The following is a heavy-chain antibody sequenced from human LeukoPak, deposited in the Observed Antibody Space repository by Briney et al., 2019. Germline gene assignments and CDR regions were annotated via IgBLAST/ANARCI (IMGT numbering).Heavy chain of an antibody. D-gene: IGHD1-26*01. CDR1: GGSNSGYH. Sequence: SETLSLTCTTSGGSNSGYHWGWIRQPVGKGLDWIGYIYHSGSTNYTPSLKSRVTISVDTSQNQFSLKLTSVTAADTAVYYCARLGRQDPPRGSLQDWGQGTLVTVSS. J-gene: IGHJ4*02. V-gene: IGHV4-59*08. CDR2: IYHSGST. CDR3: ARLGRQDPPRGSLQD.